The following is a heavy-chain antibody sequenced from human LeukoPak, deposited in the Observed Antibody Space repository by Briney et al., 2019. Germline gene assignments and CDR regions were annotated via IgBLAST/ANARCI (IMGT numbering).Heavy chain of an antibody. CDR1: GGSISSSSYY. CDR3: AKVRAPLSGNSYYFDY. V-gene: IGHV3-11*01. D-gene: IGHD1-26*01. Sequence: LSLTCTVSGGSISSSSYYWGWIRQPPGKGLEWVSYISSSSSTIYYADSMKGRFTISRDNAKSSLYLQMNSLRPEDTALYYCAKVRAPLSGNSYYFDYWGQGTLVTVSS. J-gene: IGHJ4*02. CDR2: ISSSSSTI.